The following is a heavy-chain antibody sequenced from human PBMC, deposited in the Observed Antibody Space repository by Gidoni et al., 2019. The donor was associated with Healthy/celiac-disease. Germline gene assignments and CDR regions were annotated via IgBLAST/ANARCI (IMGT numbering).Heavy chain of an antibody. J-gene: IGHJ4*02. D-gene: IGHD6-19*01. CDR3: VNSAGIRAVAGSARDY. CDR2: ISSNGGST. CDR1: GFPFSSYA. Sequence: EVQLVESGGGLVQPGGSLRLSCSASGFPFSSYAMHWVRQAPGKGLEYVSAISSNGGSTYYADSVKGRFTISRDNSKNTLYLQMSSLRAEDTAVYYCVNSAGIRAVAGSARDYWGQGTLVTVSS. V-gene: IGHV3-64D*06.